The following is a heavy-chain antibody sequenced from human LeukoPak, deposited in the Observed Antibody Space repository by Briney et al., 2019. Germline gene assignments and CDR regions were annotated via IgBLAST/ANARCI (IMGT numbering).Heavy chain of an antibody. CDR1: GGTFSSYA. CDR2: IIPIFGTA. D-gene: IGHD2-2*01. Sequence: SVKVSCKASGGTFSSYAISWVRQAPGQGLEWMRGIIPIFGTANYAQKFQGRVAITTDESTSTAYMELSSLRSEDTAVYYCARGGAAIPVYYYYYMDDWGKGTTVTVSS. CDR3: ARGGAAIPVYYYYYMDD. V-gene: IGHV1-69*05. J-gene: IGHJ6*03.